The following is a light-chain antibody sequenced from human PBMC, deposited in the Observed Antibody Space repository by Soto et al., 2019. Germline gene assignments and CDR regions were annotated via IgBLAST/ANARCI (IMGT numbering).Light chain of an antibody. CDR2: EVR. CDR3: SSYRSSTTFV. J-gene: IGLJ1*01. V-gene: IGLV2-14*01. Sequence: QSVLTQPASVSGSPGQSITISCTGTSSDVGAYNFVSWYQQYPGKAPKVIIFEVRKRPSGVSNRFSGSKSGDTASLTISGLQVEDEADYYCSSYRSSTTFVFGTGTNVTVL. CDR1: SSDVGAYNF.